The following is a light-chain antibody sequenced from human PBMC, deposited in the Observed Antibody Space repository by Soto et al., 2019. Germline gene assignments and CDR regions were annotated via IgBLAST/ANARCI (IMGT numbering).Light chain of an antibody. CDR2: AAS. V-gene: IGKV1-27*01. Sequence: DIQMTQSPTSLSASVGDRVTITCRASQDIRNFVAWYQQKPGKAPKLLIYAASTLQSGVPSRFSGSGSGTDFTLTINSVQTEDVATYSCQKYSSVPVFGPGTKVEIK. CDR1: QDIRNF. J-gene: IGKJ3*01. CDR3: QKYSSVPV.